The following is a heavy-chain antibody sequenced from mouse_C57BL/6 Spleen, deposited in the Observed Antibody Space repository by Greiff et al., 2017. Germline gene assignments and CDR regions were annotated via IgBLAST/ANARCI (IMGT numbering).Heavy chain of an antibody. V-gene: IGHV1-61*01. J-gene: IGHJ2*01. CDR1: GYTFTSYW. CDR2: IYPSDSET. CDR3: ARLHPYYFDY. Sequence: QVQLQQPGAELVRPGSSVKLSCKASGYTFTSYWMDWVKHRPGQGLEWIGNIYPSDSETHYNQKFKDKATLTVDKSSSTAYMQLSSLTSEDSAVYYCARLHPYYFDYWGQGTTLTVSS.